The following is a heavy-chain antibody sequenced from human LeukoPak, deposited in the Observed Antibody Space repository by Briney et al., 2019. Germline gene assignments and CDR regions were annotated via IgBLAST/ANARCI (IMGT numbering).Heavy chain of an antibody. D-gene: IGHD2-8*02. V-gene: IGHV5-51*01. Sequence: GESLKISCKGSGYSFSSYWIGWVRQVPGKGLEWMVIIYVADSDARYSPAFQGQVTISVDTSINTAYLQWSSLKASDTAVYYCARAGKSTGWFTYKANWFDPWGQGTLVTVSS. CDR3: ARAGKSTGWFTYKANWFDP. CDR1: GYSFSSYW. J-gene: IGHJ5*02. CDR2: IYVADSDA.